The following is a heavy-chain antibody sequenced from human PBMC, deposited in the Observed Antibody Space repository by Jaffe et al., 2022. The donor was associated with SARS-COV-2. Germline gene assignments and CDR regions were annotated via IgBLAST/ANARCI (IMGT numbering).Heavy chain of an antibody. V-gene: IGHV1-69*02. CDR1: GGTFSSYT. Sequence: QVQLVQSGAEVKKPGSSVKVSCKASGGTFSSYTISWVRQAPGQGLEWMGRIIPILGIANYAQKFQGRVTITADKSTSTAYMELSSLRSEDTAVYYCARAPLGRGYSYGSDGDDAFDIWGQGTMVTVSS. CDR3: ARAPLGRGYSYGSDGDDAFDI. D-gene: IGHD5-18*01. CDR2: IIPILGIA. J-gene: IGHJ3*02.